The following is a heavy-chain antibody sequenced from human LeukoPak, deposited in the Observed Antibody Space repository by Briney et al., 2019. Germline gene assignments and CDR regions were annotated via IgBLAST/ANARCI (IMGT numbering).Heavy chain of an antibody. D-gene: IGHD3-9*01. J-gene: IGHJ4*02. CDR3: AGTAAELRYFDWLLHY. Sequence: ASVTVSCKASGYTFTGYYMHWVRQAPGQGLEWMGWINPNSGGTNYAQKFQGRVTMTRDTSISTAYMELSRLRSDDTAVYYCAGTAAELRYFDWLLHYWGQGTLVTVSS. V-gene: IGHV1-2*02. CDR2: INPNSGGT. CDR1: GYTFTGYY.